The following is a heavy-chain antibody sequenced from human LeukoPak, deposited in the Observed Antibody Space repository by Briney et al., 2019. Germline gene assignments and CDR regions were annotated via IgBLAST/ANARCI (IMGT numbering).Heavy chain of an antibody. CDR1: GYTLTELS. CDR2: FDPEDGET. CDR3: AKDKYSPVRSMSEAAYYFDF. J-gene: IGHJ4*02. Sequence: ASVKVSCKVSGYTLTELSMHWVRQAPGKGLEWMGGFDPEDGETIYAQKFQGRVTMTEDTSTDTAYMELSSLRSEDTAVYHCAKDKYSPVRSMSEAAYYFDFWGPGTLVTVSS. D-gene: IGHD6-13*01. V-gene: IGHV1-24*01.